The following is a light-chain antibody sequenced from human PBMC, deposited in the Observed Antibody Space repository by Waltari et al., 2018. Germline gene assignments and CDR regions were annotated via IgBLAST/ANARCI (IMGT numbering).Light chain of an antibody. CDR2: KAS. CDR3: QQYNSYRT. Sequence: DIQVTQYPSSLSASVGDRVTIPCRASQSISFWLAWYQKKPGKAPKLLIYKASSLESGVPSRFSGSGSGTEFTLTISSLQPDDFATYYCQQYNSYRTFGQGTKVEIK. J-gene: IGKJ1*01. V-gene: IGKV1-5*03. CDR1: QSISFW.